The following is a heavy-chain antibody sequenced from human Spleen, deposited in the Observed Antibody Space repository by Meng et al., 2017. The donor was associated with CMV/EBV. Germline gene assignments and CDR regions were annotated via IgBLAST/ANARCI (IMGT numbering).Heavy chain of an antibody. D-gene: IGHD1-1*01. CDR3: AREDAVLPDY. CDR2: ISSSSSYI. Sequence: GESLKISCAASGFTFSSYSMNWVRQAPGKGLEWVSSISSSSSYIYYADSVKGRFTISRDNAKNSLYLQMNSLRAEDTAVYYCAREDAVLPDYWGQGTLVTVSS. CDR1: GFTFSSYS. V-gene: IGHV3-21*01. J-gene: IGHJ4*02.